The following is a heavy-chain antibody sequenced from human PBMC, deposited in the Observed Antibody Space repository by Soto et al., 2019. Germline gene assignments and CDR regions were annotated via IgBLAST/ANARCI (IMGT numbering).Heavy chain of an antibody. V-gene: IGHV1-18*01. CDR3: ARDVSHIVVVTAINDAFDI. D-gene: IGHD2-21*02. CDR2: ISAYNGNT. Sequence: ASVKVSCKASGYTFTGYGISWVRQAPGQGLEWMGWISAYNGNTNYAQKLQGRVTMTTDTSTSTAYMELRSLRSDDTAVYYCARDVSHIVVVTAINDAFDIWGQGTMVTVSS. CDR1: GYTFTGYG. J-gene: IGHJ3*02.